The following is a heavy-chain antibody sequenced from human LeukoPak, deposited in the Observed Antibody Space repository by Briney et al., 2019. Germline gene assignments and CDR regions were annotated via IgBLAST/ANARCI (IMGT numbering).Heavy chain of an antibody. CDR1: GGSISSSSYY. CDR2: IYYSGST. Sequence: SETLSLTCTVSGGSISSSSYYWGWIRQSPGKGLEWIGSIYYSGSTYYSPSLESRVTISVDTSKNQFSLKLSSVTAADTAVYYCARQALWFFDHWGQGTLVTVSS. CDR3: ARQALWFFDH. J-gene: IGHJ4*02. D-gene: IGHD2-21*01. V-gene: IGHV4-39*01.